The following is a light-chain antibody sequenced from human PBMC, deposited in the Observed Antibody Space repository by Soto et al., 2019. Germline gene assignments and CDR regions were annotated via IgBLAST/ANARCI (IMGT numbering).Light chain of an antibody. CDR2: AAS. Sequence: IQLTQSPSSLSASVGDRVTITCRASQGISTYLAWYQQNPGKAPKLLIYAASTLQSGVPSRFSGSGSGTDFTLTISSLQPEDFATYYCQQLSSYPRTFGPGTKVDIK. CDR3: QQLSSYPRT. J-gene: IGKJ3*01. V-gene: IGKV1-9*01. CDR1: QGISTY.